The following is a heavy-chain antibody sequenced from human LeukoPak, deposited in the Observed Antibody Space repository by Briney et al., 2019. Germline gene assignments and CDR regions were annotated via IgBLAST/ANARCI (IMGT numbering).Heavy chain of an antibody. J-gene: IGHJ3*02. V-gene: IGHV4-39*01. CDR3: ARQSYDSSGYYYFDAFDI. D-gene: IGHD3-22*01. CDR1: GGSISSSSYY. CDR2: IYYSGST. Sequence: SETLSLPCTVSGGSISSSSYYWGWIRQPPGKGLEWIGSIYYSGSTYYNPSLKSRVTISVDTSKNQFSLKLSSVTAADTAVYYCARQSYDSSGYYYFDAFDIWGQGTMVTVSS.